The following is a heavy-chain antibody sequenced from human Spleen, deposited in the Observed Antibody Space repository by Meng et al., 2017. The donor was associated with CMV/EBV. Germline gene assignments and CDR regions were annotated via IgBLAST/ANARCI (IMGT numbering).Heavy chain of an antibody. D-gene: IGHD5-18*01. CDR3: ARDPVDTSFDY. CDR1: CGSITSYY. Sequence: GPGLLTPSDTLSLTCTVSCGSITSYYWSWIGQPAGTGLEWIGRVYTSGSTNYNPSLKSRVTMSVDTSKNQFSLKLSSVTAADTAVYYCARDPVDTSFDYWGQGTLVTVSS. J-gene: IGHJ4*02. CDR2: VYTSGST. V-gene: IGHV4-4*07.